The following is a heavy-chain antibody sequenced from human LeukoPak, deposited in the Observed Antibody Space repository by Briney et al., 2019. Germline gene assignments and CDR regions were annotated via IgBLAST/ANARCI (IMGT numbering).Heavy chain of an antibody. D-gene: IGHD5-18*01. Sequence: PGGSLRLSCAASGFTFSSYSMNWVRQAPGKGLEWVSSISSSSSYIYYADSVKGRFTISRDNAKNSLYPQMNSLRAEDTAVYYCARGRYNYGYIYDYWGQGTLVTVSS. CDR1: GFTFSSYS. CDR3: ARGRYNYGYIYDY. J-gene: IGHJ4*02. CDR2: ISSSSSYI. V-gene: IGHV3-21*01.